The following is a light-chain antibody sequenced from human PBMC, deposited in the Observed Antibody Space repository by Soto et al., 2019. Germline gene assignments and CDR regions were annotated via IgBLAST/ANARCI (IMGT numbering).Light chain of an antibody. V-gene: IGKV3-11*01. CDR3: QQRSNWPPT. CDR1: QSVSSY. J-gene: IGKJ2*01. CDR2: DAS. Sequence: EIVLTQSPATLSLSPGERATLSCRASQSVSSYLAWYQQKPGQAPGLLIYDASNRATGIPARFSGSGSGTDSTLTISSLEPEDFAVYSCQQRSNWPPTFGQGTKLEIK.